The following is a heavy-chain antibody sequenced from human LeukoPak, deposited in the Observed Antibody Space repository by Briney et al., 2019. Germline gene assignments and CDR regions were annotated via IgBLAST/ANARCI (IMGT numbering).Heavy chain of an antibody. CDR3: ARWPQITFGGVITSYYYYYYMDV. J-gene: IGHJ6*03. CDR1: GGSISSYY. V-gene: IGHV4-59*01. Sequence: PSETLSLTCTVSGGSISSYYWSWIRQPPGKGLEWIGYIYYSGSPNYNPSLKSRVTISVDTSKNQFSLKLSSVTAADTAVYYCARWPQITFGGVITSYYYYYYMDVWGKGTTVTISS. CDR2: IYYSGSP. D-gene: IGHD3-16*02.